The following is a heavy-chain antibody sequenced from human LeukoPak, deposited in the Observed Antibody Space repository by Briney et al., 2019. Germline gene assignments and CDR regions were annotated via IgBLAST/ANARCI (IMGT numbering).Heavy chain of an antibody. CDR1: GYSFTNYY. V-gene: IGHV1-46*01. J-gene: IGHJ4*02. CDR2: INPSGGST. CDR3: ARARGYYFDY. Sequence: ASVKVSCKASGYSFTNYYMHWVRQAPGQGLEWMGMINPSGGSTTYAQKFQGRVTMTRDMSTSTVYMELSSLTSEDTAVYYCARARGYYFDYWGQGTLVTVSS.